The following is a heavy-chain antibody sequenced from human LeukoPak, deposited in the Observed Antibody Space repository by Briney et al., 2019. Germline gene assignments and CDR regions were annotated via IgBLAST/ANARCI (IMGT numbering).Heavy chain of an antibody. J-gene: IGHJ5*02. CDR2: IYYSGST. D-gene: IGHD1-26*01. V-gene: IGHV4-39*01. CDR1: GGSISSSGYY. CDR3: ARHEYSGSYYGLSWFDP. Sequence: SETLSLTCTVSGGSISSSGYYWGWIRQPPGKGLEWIASIYYSGSTYYNPSLKSRVTISVDTSKNQLSLKLSSLPAADTAVYYCARHEYSGSYYGLSWFDPWGQGTLVTVSS.